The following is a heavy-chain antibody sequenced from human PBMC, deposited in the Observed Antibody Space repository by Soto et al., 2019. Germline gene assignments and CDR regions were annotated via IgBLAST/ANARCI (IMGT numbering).Heavy chain of an antibody. CDR2: IYYSGST. J-gene: IGHJ5*02. V-gene: IGHV4-59*01. CDR1: GGSISSYY. D-gene: IGHD3-10*01. CDR3: ARDTNGYYGSGGKNWFDP. Sequence: SETLSLTCTVSGGSISSYYWSWIRQPPGKGLEWIGYIYYSGSTNYNPSLKSRVTISVDTSKNQFSLKLSSVTAADTAVYYCARDTNGYYGSGGKNWFDPWGRGTLVTVSS.